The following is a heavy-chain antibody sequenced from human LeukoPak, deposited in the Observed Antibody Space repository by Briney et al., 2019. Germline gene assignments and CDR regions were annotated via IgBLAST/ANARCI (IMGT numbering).Heavy chain of an antibody. CDR1: NGSISSETYF. J-gene: IGHJ5*02. CDR3: ARGAGPPWFDP. D-gene: IGHD6-19*01. CDR2: MSSNGVS. V-gene: IGHV4-61*02. Sequence: SQTLSLTCTVSNGSISSETYFWSWIRQPAGKGLEWIGRMSSNGVSTYSPSLKSRVTISIDTSRNQFSMNLNSVTAADTAVYYCARGAGPPWFDPWGKGTLVTVSS.